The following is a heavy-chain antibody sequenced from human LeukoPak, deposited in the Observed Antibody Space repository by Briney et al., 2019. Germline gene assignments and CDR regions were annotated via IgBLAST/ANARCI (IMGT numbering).Heavy chain of an antibody. D-gene: IGHD6-13*01. CDR3: AKVPPPIAADYNWFDP. CDR2: ISYDGSNK. V-gene: IGHV3-30*18. Sequence: GGSLRLSCAASGFTFSSYGMHWVRQAPGKGLEWVAVISYDGSNKYYADSVKGRFTISRDNSKNTLYLQMNSLRAEDTAVYYCAKVPPPIAADYNWFDPWGQGTLVTVSS. CDR1: GFTFSSYG. J-gene: IGHJ5*02.